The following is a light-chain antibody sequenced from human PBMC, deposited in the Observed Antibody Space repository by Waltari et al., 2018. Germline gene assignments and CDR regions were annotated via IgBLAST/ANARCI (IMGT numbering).Light chain of an antibody. J-gene: IGKJ1*01. CDR1: QSLIHSDGNTY. CDR3: MQSTQWPRT. CDR2: KVS. V-gene: IGKV2-30*02. Sequence: DVVMTQSPLSLPVTLGQPASISCRSSQSLIHSDGNTYLNWFQQRPGQSPRLLIYKVSKRESGVPDRFSGSGSGTDFTLKISRVEAEDVGFYYCMQSTQWPRTFGQGTKVEIK.